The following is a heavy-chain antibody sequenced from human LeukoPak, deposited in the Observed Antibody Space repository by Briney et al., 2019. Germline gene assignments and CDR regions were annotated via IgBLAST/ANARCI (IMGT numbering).Heavy chain of an antibody. J-gene: IGHJ6*02. CDR3: AKASAVRGYYYYGMDV. V-gene: IGHV3-23*01. CDR2: ISDSGGIT. D-gene: IGHD3-10*02. CDR1: GFTFSNAW. Sequence: GGSLRLSCEASGFTFSNAWMYWVRQVPGKGLEWVSAISDSGGITYYADSVKGRFTISRDNSKNTLYLQMNSLRAEDTAIYYCAKASAVRGYYYYGMDVWGQGTTVTVSS.